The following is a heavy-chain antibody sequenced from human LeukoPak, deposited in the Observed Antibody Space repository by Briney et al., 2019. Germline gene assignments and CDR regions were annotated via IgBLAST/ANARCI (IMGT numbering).Heavy chain of an antibody. CDR1: GGSISGYY. CDR3: ARTGDSSGYAYYFDY. V-gene: IGHV4-59*01. CDR2: IYDNGRF. J-gene: IGHJ4*02. Sequence: SETLSLTCTVSGGSISGYYWSWIRQTPRMGLEWIGYIYDNGRFNYNPSLKSRVTISIDTSKNRFSLRLRSVTAADTAVYYCARTGDSSGYAYYFDYWGQGTLVTVSS. D-gene: IGHD3-22*01.